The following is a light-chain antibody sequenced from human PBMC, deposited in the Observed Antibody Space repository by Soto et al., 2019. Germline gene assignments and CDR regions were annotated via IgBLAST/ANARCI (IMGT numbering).Light chain of an antibody. Sequence: QSALTQPRSVSGSPGQSVTISCTGTGGDVGNYNYVSWYQQYPGKAPKLMIYEVSKRPSGVPDRFSGSKSGNTASLTISGLQTEDEADYYCCSYAGSFTWLFGGGTKLTVL. J-gene: IGLJ3*02. CDR3: CSYAGSFTWL. V-gene: IGLV2-11*01. CDR1: GGDVGNYNY. CDR2: EVS.